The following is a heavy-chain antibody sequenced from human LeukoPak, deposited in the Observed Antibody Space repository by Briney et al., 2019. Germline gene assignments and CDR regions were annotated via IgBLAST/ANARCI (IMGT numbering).Heavy chain of an antibody. CDR1: GFTFSSYV. V-gene: IGHV3-30*03. Sequence: GRSLRLSCAASGFTFSSYVMHWVRQAPGKGLEWVAVISYDGSNKYYADSVKGRFTISRDSSKNTLSLQMNSLRAEDTAVYYCARGYSDYGSWFDPWGQGTLVTVSS. J-gene: IGHJ5*02. CDR3: ARGYSDYGSWFDP. CDR2: ISYDGSNK. D-gene: IGHD5-12*01.